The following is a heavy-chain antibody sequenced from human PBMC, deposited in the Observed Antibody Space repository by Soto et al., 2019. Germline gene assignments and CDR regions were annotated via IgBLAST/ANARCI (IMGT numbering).Heavy chain of an antibody. CDR1: GGTFSSYA. CDR3: ARGPIIRYYGMDV. J-gene: IGHJ6*02. D-gene: IGHD3-10*01. V-gene: IGHV1-69*01. CDR2: IIPIFGKA. Sequence: QVQLVQSGAEVKKPGSSVKVSCKASGGTFSSYAISWVRQAPGQGLEWMGGIIPIFGKANYAQKFQARVTITADESTSTAHMEVSSLRSEDTAVYYCARGPIIRYYGMDVWGQGTTVTVSS.